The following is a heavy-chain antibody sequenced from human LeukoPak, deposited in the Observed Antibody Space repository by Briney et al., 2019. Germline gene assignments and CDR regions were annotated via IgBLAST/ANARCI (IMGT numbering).Heavy chain of an antibody. CDR3: ARYPPYYGSGTDAFDY. D-gene: IGHD3-10*01. J-gene: IGHJ4*02. CDR1: GVTVSSSY. V-gene: IGHV3-11*04. Sequence: GGSLRLSCAASGVTVSSSYMSWVRQAPGNGLEWVSYISSSGSTIYYADSVKGGFTLSRDNAKNSRYMQMSSLRAEDTAVYYCARYPPYYGSGTDAFDYWGQGTLVTVSS. CDR2: ISSSGSTI.